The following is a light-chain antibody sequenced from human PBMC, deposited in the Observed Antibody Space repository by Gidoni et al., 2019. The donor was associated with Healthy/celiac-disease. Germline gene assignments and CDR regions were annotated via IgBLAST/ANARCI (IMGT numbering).Light chain of an antibody. CDR3: QQSGT. J-gene: IGKJ1*01. CDR2: KAS. Sequence: IQMTQSPSTLSASVGDRVTITCRASQSISSWLAWYQQKPGKAPKLLIYKASSLESGVPSRFSGSGSGTEFTLTISSLQPDDFATYYCQQSGTFGQXTKVEIK. V-gene: IGKV1-5*03. CDR1: QSISSW.